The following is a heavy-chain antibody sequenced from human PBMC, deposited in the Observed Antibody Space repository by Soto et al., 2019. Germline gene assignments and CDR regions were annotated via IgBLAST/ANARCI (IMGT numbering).Heavy chain of an antibody. CDR2: INPNSSGT. D-gene: IGHD3-22*01. CDR1: GYSLRGNY. CDR3: ARDLILDGPYIYAMDV. V-gene: IGHV1-2*02. Sequence: ASVKVSCKASGYSLRGNYIHWVRQTPGQGLEWMGWINPNSSGTVYAQKFQGRVTMTRDTSLTTVYMQLNRLTSDDSAVYYCARDLILDGPYIYAMDVLGQGTTVTVSS. J-gene: IGHJ6*02.